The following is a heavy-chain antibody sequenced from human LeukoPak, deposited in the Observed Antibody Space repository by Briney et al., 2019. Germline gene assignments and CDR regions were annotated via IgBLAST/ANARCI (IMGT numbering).Heavy chain of an antibody. V-gene: IGHV3-74*01. CDR2: INSDGSST. Sequence: GSLRLSCAASGFTFSSYEMNWVRQAPGKGLVWVSRINSDGSSTSYADSVKGRFTISRDNAKNTLYLQMNSLRAEDTAVYYCARGGWASSGYYYYYYYMDVWGKGTTVTISS. CDR3: ARGGWASSGYYYYYYYMDV. D-gene: IGHD3-22*01. J-gene: IGHJ6*03. CDR1: GFTFSSYE.